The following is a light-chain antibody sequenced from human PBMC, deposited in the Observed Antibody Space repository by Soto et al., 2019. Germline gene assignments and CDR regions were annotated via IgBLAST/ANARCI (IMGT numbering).Light chain of an antibody. Sequence: EIVLTQSPATLSLSPWERATLSCGASQSVSSYLAWYQQKPGQAPRLLIYDASNRATGIPARFSGSGSGTDFTLTISSLEPEDFAVYYCQQRSNWPWTFGQGTKVDIK. CDR2: DAS. V-gene: IGKV3-11*01. CDR1: QSVSSY. J-gene: IGKJ1*01. CDR3: QQRSNWPWT.